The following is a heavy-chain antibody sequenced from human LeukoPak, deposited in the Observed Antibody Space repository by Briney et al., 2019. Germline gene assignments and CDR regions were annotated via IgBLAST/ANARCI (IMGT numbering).Heavy chain of an antibody. Sequence: GGSLRLSCAASGFTFSSYAMSWVRQAPGKGLEWVSAISGSGGSTYYADSVKGRFTISRDNSKNTLYLQMNSLRAEDTAVYYCAKGIVVVVAAQPAYDYWGQGTLVTVSS. J-gene: IGHJ4*02. D-gene: IGHD2-15*01. CDR3: AKGIVVVVAAQPAYDY. CDR1: GFTFSSYA. V-gene: IGHV3-23*01. CDR2: ISGSGGST.